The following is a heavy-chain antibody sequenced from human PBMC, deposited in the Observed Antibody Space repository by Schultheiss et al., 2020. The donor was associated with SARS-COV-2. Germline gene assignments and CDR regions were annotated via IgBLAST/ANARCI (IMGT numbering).Heavy chain of an antibody. J-gene: IGHJ4*02. CDR1: GGSINSYS. CDR2: IYYSGST. D-gene: IGHD5-24*01. V-gene: IGHV4-59*08. Sequence: SETLSLTCTVSGGSINSYSWSWIRQHPGKGLEWIGYIYYSGSTYYNPSLKSRVTISVDTSKNQFSLKLSSVTAADTAVYYCARHGRDGYNFDYWGQGTLVTVSS. CDR3: ARHGRDGYNFDY.